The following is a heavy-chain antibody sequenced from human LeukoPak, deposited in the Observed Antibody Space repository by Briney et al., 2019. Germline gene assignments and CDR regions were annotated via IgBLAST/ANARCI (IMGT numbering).Heavy chain of an antibody. CDR2: ISAYNGNT. CDR3: ARDRPSITIFGVVISSYYMDV. J-gene: IGHJ6*03. V-gene: IGHV1-18*01. CDR1: GYTFTSYG. Sequence: ASVKVSCKASGYTFTSYGISWVRQAPGQGLEWMGWISAYNGNTNYAQKLQGRVTMTTDTSTSTAYVELRSLRSDDTAVYYCARDRPSITIFGVVISSYYMDVWGKGTTVTVSS. D-gene: IGHD3-3*01.